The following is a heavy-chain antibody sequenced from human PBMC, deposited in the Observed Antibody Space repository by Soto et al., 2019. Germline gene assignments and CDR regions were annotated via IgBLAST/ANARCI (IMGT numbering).Heavy chain of an antibody. CDR1: GYSFTSYW. CDR2: IYPGDSDT. D-gene: IGHD6-13*01. V-gene: IGHV5-51*01. J-gene: IGHJ5*02. Sequence: GESLKISCKGSGYSFTSYWIGWVRQMPGKGLEWMGIIYPGDSDTRYSPSFQGQVTISAHKSISTAYLQWSSLKASDTAMYYCARVPLMNSSSWFGDWFDPWGQGTLVTVSS. CDR3: ARVPLMNSSSWFGDWFDP.